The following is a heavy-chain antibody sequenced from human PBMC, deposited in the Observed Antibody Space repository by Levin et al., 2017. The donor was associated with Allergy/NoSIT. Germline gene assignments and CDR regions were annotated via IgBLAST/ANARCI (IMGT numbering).Heavy chain of an antibody. CDR2: IYSGGST. CDR3: ARGPDGRSDYLSFFFDY. D-gene: IGHD4-17*01. V-gene: IGHV3-53*01. CDR1: GFTVSSNY. J-gene: IGHJ4*02. Sequence: GESLKISCAASGFTVSSNYMSWVRQAPGKGLEWVSVIYSGGSTYYADSVKGRFTISRDNSKNTLYLQMNSLRAEDTAVYYCARGPDGRSDYLSFFFDYWGQGTLVTVSS.